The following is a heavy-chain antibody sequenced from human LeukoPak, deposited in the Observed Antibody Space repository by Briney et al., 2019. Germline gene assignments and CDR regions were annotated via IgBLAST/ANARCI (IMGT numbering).Heavy chain of an antibody. J-gene: IGHJ3*01. D-gene: IGHD5-24*01. Sequence: AASVKVSCKASGYTFTSYYIHWVRQAPGQGLEWMGIINPGGGSTWYAQHFQGRVTMTSDMSTSTVYMELSSLRSEDTAAYYCARAEITSDGYNSAFDVWGQGAMVTVSS. V-gene: IGHV1-46*01. CDR2: INPGGGST. CDR3: ARAEITSDGYNSAFDV. CDR1: GYTFTSYY.